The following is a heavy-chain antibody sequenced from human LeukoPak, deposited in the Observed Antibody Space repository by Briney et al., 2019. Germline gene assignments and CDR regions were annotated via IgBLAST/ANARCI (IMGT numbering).Heavy chain of an antibody. D-gene: IGHD2-21*02. CDR3: ATVDYCGGDCYSDY. CDR2: INHSGST. V-gene: IGHV4-34*01. CDR1: GGSFSGYY. J-gene: IGHJ4*02. Sequence: PSEILSLTCAVYGGSFSGYYWSWIRQPPGKGLEWIGEINHSGSTNYNPSLKSRVTISVDTSKNQFSLKLSSVTAADTAVYYCATVDYCGGDCYSDYWGQGTLVTVSS.